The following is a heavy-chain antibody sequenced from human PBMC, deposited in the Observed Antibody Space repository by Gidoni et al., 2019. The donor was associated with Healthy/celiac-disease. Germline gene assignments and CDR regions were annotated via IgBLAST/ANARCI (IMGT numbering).Heavy chain of an antibody. CDR3: ARDWIVVNGGYYYYGMDV. V-gene: IGHV3-33*01. J-gene: IGHJ6*02. CDR1: GFTFRSDG. D-gene: IGHD2-2*01. CDR2: IWYDGSNK. Sequence: QVQLVESGGGVVQPGRSLRLSCAASGFTFRSDGMHWVRQAPGKGLEWLAVIWYDGSNKYYADSVKGRFTISRDNSKNTLYLQMNSLRAEDTAVYYCARDWIVVNGGYYYYGMDVWGQGTTVTVSS.